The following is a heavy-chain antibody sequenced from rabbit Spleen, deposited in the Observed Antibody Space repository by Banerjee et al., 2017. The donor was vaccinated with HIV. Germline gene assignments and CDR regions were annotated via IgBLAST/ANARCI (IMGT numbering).Heavy chain of an antibody. CDR3: ARGIAYGFSGDAYPPYAMDL. D-gene: IGHD6-1*01. J-gene: IGHJ6*01. CDR2: IYTGSDST. V-gene: IGHV1S45*01. CDR1: GFDLSSYYY. Sequence: QEQLVESGGGLVKPEGSLTLTCTASGFDLSSYYYMCWVRQAPGKGLEWIACIYTGSDSTYYASWAKGRFTISKTSSTTVTLQMTSLTAADTATFFCARGIAYGFSGDAYPPYAMDLWGPGTLVTVS.